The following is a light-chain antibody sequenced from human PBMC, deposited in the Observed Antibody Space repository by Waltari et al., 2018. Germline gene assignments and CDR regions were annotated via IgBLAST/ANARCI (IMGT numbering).Light chain of an antibody. CDR2: AAS. CDR3: QQRNSYPLT. V-gene: IGKV1-17*01. J-gene: IGKJ4*01. CDR1: QDISNA. Sequence: DIQMTQSPTSLSASVGDKVTITCQASQDISNALAWYQQKPGKAPKLLVYAASSLQTGVPSRFSGSGSGTYFTLTISSLQPEDFAVYYCQQRNSYPLTFGGGTKVDFK.